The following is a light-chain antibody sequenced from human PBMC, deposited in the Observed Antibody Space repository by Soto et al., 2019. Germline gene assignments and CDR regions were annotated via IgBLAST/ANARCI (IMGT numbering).Light chain of an antibody. CDR2: GAS. CDR3: QQYGSSPPWT. Sequence: IVLAHAPGTLSLSPVERATLSFTSIQSVSSSYLAWYQHKPGQAPRLLIYGASSRATGIPDRFSGSGSGTDFTLTISRLEPEDFAVYYCQQYGSSPPWTFGQGTKVDIK. J-gene: IGKJ1*01. CDR1: QSVSSSY. V-gene: IGKV3-20*01.